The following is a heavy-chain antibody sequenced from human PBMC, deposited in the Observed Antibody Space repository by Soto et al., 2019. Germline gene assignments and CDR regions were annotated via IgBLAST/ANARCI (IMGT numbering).Heavy chain of an antibody. D-gene: IGHD3-22*01. CDR3: AKNPGYYYDSTGYHFDN. V-gene: IGHV3-23*01. CDR1: EFTFSNYA. J-gene: IGHJ4*02. Sequence: GGSLRLSCAASEFTFSNYAMSWVRQAPGKGLEWVSAISYGGGTTYYADSVKGRFTISRDNSKNTLYLQMNSLRAEDTAVYYCAKNPGYYYDSTGYHFDNWGQGTLVTVSS. CDR2: ISYGGGTT.